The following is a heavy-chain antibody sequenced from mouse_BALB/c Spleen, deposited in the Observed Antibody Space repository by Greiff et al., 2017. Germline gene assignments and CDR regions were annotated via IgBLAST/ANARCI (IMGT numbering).Heavy chain of an antibody. J-gene: IGHJ2*01. CDR1: GYSITSGYY. CDR3: AMGSAYFDY. V-gene: IGHV3-6*02. D-gene: IGHD4-1*01. CDR2: ISYDGSN. Sequence: EVQLVESGPGLVKPSQSLSLTCSVTGYSITSGYYWNWIRQFPGNKLEWMGYISYDGSNNYNPSLKNRISITRDTSKNQFFLKLNSVTTEDTATYYCAMGSAYFDYWGQGTTLTVSS.